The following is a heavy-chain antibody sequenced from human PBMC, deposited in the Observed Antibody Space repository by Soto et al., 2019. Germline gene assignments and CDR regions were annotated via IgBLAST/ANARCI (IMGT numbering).Heavy chain of an antibody. Sequence: EVQLLESGGGLVQPGGSLRLSCAASGFTFSSYAMSWVRQAPGKGLEWVSAISGSGGSTYYADSVKGRFTISRDNSKNTMYLQMNSLGAEETAVYYCAILAVAGNGMDVWGQGTTVTVSS. CDR1: GFTFSSYA. CDR2: ISGSGGST. CDR3: AILAVAGNGMDV. V-gene: IGHV3-23*01. D-gene: IGHD6-19*01. J-gene: IGHJ6*02.